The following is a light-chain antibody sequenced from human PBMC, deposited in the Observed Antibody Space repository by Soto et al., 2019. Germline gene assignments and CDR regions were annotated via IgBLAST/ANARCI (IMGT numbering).Light chain of an antibody. CDR2: SIS. Sequence: EIAVTQTQSCLSGAVGDRVTVTGRASQGFRNDLDWYQWKPGRAPKRLIHSISNLQSGVPSRFSGSGSDTESTLTIISLQPEDCAPYYCEVPTFYPITFGHGTRPEI. J-gene: IGKJ5*01. CDR1: QGFRND. V-gene: IGKV1-17*01. CDR3: EVPTFYPIT.